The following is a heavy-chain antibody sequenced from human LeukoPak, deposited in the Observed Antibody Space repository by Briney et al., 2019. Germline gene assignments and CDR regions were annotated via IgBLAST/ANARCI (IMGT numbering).Heavy chain of an antibody. CDR3: ARGVYYGDYSLDY. CDR1: GGTFSSYA. CDR2: IIPIFGTA. J-gene: IGHJ4*02. V-gene: IGHV1-69*06. Sequence: SVKVSCKASGGTFSSYAISWVRQAPGQGLEWMGGIIPIFGTANYAQKFQGRVTITADKSTSTAYMELSSLRSEDTAVYYCARGVYYGDYSLDYWGQGTLVTVSS. D-gene: IGHD4-17*01.